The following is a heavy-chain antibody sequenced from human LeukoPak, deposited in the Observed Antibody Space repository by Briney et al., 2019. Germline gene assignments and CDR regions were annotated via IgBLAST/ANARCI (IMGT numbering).Heavy chain of an antibody. CDR2: ISYDGTNK. J-gene: IGHJ5*02. D-gene: IGHD4-11*01. V-gene: IGHV3-30*18. CDR1: GFTFSSYG. CDR3: AKESNSCCNWFDP. Sequence: GRSLRLSCAASGFTFSSYGMHWVRQAPGKGLEWVSIISYDGTNKYYADSVKGRFTISRDNSKNTLYLQMNSLRPEDTAVYYCAKESNSCCNWFDPWGQGTLVTVSS.